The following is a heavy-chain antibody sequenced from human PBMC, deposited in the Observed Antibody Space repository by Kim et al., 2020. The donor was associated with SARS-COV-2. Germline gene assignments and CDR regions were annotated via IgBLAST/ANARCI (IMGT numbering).Heavy chain of an antibody. J-gene: IGHJ6*02. CDR3: ARERAYAMDV. V-gene: IGHV1-3*01. CDR2: NT. Sequence: NTKYSQRSQGRVTITRDTSASTAYMELSSLRSADTAVYYCARERAYAMDVWGQGSTVTVSS.